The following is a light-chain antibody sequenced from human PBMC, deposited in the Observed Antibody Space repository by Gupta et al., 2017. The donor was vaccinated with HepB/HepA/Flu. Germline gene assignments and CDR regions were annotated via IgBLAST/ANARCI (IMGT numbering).Light chain of an antibody. V-gene: IGKV1-39*01. CDR2: AAS. J-gene: IGKJ4*01. CDR1: QSISSY. Sequence: DIQMTQSPSSLSASVGDRVTITCRTSQSISSYLHWYQQKPGKAPKLLIYAASNLQSGVPSRFSGSGSGTDFTLTISSLQPEDFATYYCQQTYKTPLIFGGGTKVEIK. CDR3: QQTYKTPLI.